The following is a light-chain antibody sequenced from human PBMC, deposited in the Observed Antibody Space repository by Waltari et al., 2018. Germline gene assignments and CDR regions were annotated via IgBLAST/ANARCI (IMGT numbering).Light chain of an antibody. V-gene: IGKV1-5*03. CDR3: QQHSTYTIT. CDR2: QAS. J-gene: IGKJ5*01. Sequence: DIQMTQSPSTLSASVGDRVTISCRASQSISTWLGWYQERPGKVPKLLIYQASTLKSGVPSRFSGSGSGTEFTLTISSLQPDDFATYYCQQHSTYTITFGQGTRLEIK. CDR1: QSISTW.